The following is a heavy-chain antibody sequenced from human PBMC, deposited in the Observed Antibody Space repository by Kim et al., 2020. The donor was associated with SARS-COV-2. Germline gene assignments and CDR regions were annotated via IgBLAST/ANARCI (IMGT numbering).Heavy chain of an antibody. D-gene: IGHD3-10*01. CDR2: ISRSSTTI. Sequence: GGYLRLSCAASEFSFSSYSMNWVRQAPGKGLEWVSYISRSSTTINYADYVKGRFTISRDDAKKSLYLQMNSLRDEDTAVYYCARGFSDLGYNYYYMDVWGQGTTVTVSS. V-gene: IGHV3-48*02. J-gene: IGHJ6*02. CDR1: EFSFSSYS. CDR3: ARGFSDLGYNYYYMDV.